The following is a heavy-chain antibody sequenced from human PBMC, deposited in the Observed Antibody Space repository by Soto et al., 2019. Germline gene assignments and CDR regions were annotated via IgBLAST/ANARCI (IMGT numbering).Heavy chain of an antibody. V-gene: IGHV4-61*08. CDR3: ARGEDSSSGVLTLGFDP. Sequence: SETLSLTCSVSGASITNGGYYWTWIRQHPGKGLEWIGYIYYSGSTNYNPSLKSRVTISVDTSKNQFSLKLSSVTAADTAVYYCARGEDSSSGVLTLGFDPWGQGTLVTVSS. D-gene: IGHD3-10*01. CDR1: GASITNGGYY. CDR2: IYYSGST. J-gene: IGHJ5*02.